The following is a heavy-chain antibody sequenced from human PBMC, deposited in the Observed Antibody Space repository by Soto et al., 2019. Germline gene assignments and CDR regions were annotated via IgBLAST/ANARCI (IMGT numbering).Heavy chain of an antibody. CDR3: ARGRGLLDH. CDR2: MTNSGDAI. J-gene: IGHJ4*02. V-gene: IGHV3-23*01. Sequence: SGGSLRLSCVASGFTFTSYAMSWVRQLPGKGLEWVSVMTNSGDAIYYADSVKGRFTISRDSSRNTLDLQMKSLRAEDTAVYFCARGRGLLDHWGQGTLVTVSS. D-gene: IGHD3-10*01. CDR1: GFTFTSYA.